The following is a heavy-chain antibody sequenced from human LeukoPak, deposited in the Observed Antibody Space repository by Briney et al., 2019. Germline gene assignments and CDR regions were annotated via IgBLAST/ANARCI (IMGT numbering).Heavy chain of an antibody. CDR1: GFTFSSYG. CDR2: ISNSSSYI. V-gene: IGHV3-21*01. Sequence: GGSLRLSCAASGFTFSSYGMNWVRQAPGKGLEWVSSISNSSSYIYYADSVKGRFTISRDNAKNSLYLQMNSLRAEDTAVYYCARGNIYCSSTSCPPVGAFDIWGQGTMVTVSS. J-gene: IGHJ3*02. CDR3: ARGNIYCSSTSCPPVGAFDI. D-gene: IGHD2-2*01.